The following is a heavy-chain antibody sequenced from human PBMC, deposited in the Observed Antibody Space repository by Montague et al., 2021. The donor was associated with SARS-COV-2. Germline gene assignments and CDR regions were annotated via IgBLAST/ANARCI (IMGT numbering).Heavy chain of an antibody. CDR2: ISSSTNII. V-gene: IGHV3-48*04. CDR3: AKDLVLRAARPDALDV. Sequence: SLRLSCAASGFTFSSYSVNWVRQAPGKGLEWISYISSSTNIIYYADSVKGRFTISRDNARNSLYLQMNSLRVDDTAVDYCAKDLVLRAARPDALDVWGQGTEVTVSS. CDR1: GFTFSSYS. D-gene: IGHD6-6*01. J-gene: IGHJ3*01.